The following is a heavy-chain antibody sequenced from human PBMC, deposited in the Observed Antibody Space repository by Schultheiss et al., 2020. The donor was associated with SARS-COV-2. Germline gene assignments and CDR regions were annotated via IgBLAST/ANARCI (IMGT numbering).Heavy chain of an antibody. V-gene: IGHV3-30*01. D-gene: IGHD4-23*01. CDR3: AREPNDYGGPMAFDI. CDR2: ISYDGSNK. CDR1: GFTFSSYA. J-gene: IGHJ3*02. Sequence: GESLKISCAASGFTFSSYAMHWVRQAPGKGLEWVAVISYDGSNKYYADSVKGRFTISRDNSKNTLYLQMNSLRAEDTAVYYCAREPNDYGGPMAFDIWGQGTMVTVSS.